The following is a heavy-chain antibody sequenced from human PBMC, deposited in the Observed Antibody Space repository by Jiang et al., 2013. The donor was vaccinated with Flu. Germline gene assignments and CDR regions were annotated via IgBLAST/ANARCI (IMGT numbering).Heavy chain of an antibody. Sequence: GSGLVKPSETLSLTCTVSGGSISSYYWSWIRQPPGKGLEWIGYIYYSGSTNYNPSLKSRVTISVDTSKNQFSLKLSSVTAADTAVYYCARLGVKGFDYWGQGTLVTVSS. CDR3: ARLGVKGFDY. CDR1: GGSISSYY. J-gene: IGHJ4*02. CDR2: IYYSGST. D-gene: IGHD3-22*01. V-gene: IGHV4-59*01.